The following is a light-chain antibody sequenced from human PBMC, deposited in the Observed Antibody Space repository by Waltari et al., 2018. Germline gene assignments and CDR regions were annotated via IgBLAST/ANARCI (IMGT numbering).Light chain of an antibody. Sequence: EIVMTQSPATLSVSPGERATLSCRASQSVSSNIAWYQQKPGQAPRLLIAGASTRATGIPARFSGSGSGTEFTLTISSLQPEDFSTYYCQQGNDFPLTFGGGTKVEMK. J-gene: IGKJ4*01. V-gene: IGKV3-15*01. CDR3: QQGNDFPLT. CDR1: QSVSSN. CDR2: GAS.